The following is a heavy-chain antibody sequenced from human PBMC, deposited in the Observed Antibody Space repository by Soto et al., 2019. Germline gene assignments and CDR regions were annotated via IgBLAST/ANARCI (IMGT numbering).Heavy chain of an antibody. D-gene: IGHD6-13*01. CDR2: IWYDGRNE. Sequence: QPGGSLRLSCVASGFTFSSYGMHWVRLAPGKGLEWVGVIWYDGRNEYYADSVKGRFTISRDNSKNALYLQMNSLRVEDTGIYYCARGGYSSTNRFDPWGQGTLVTVSS. J-gene: IGHJ5*02. CDR3: ARGGYSSTNRFDP. CDR1: GFTFSSYG. V-gene: IGHV3-33*01.